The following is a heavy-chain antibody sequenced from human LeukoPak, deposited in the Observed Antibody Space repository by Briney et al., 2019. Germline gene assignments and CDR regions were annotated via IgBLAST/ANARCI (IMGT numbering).Heavy chain of an antibody. Sequence: SETLSLTCTVSGGSISSGSYYWSWIRQPAGKGLEWIGRIYTSGSTNYNPSLKSRVTISVDTSKNQFSLKLSSVTAADTAVYYCARDVYGSTDYWGQGTLVTVSS. CDR1: GGSISSGSYY. CDR3: ARDVYGSTDY. V-gene: IGHV4-61*02. D-gene: IGHD3-10*01. J-gene: IGHJ4*02. CDR2: IYTSGST.